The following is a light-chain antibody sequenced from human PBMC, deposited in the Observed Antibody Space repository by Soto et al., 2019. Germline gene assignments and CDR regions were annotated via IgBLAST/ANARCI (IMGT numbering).Light chain of an antibody. CDR2: GAS. Sequence: EIVITESPGSLSLSPGERASLSCRASQSVSSNLAWYHQRPGQAPRLLIHGASTRATGIPARFSGSGSGTEFTLTISSLQSEDFALYYCQQYHSWPTFGQGTKVDIK. CDR1: QSVSSN. CDR3: QQYHSWPT. J-gene: IGKJ1*01. V-gene: IGKV3-15*01.